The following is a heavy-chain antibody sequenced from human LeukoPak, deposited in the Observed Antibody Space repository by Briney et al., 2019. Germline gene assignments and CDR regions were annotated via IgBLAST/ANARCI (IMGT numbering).Heavy chain of an antibody. CDR1: GGSISSYY. V-gene: IGHV4-4*07. CDR2: FYTSGST. CDR3: ARGGGWSGFDY. Sequence: PSETLSLTCTVSGGSISSYYWSWIRQPPGKGLEWIGRFYTSGSTNYNPSLKSRVTMSVDTSRNQFSLKLSSVTAADTAMYYCARGGGWSGFDYWGQGTLVTVSS. J-gene: IGHJ4*02. D-gene: IGHD6-19*01.